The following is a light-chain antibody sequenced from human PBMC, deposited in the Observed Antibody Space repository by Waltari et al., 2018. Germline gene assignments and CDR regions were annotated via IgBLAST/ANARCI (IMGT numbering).Light chain of an antibody. J-gene: IGKJ1*01. Sequence: DIVMTQSPDSLAVPLGERATINCKSSQSVLYSSNDKNYLAWYQQKPGQPPKLLICWASTRQSGVPDRFSGSGSGTDFTLTISSLQAEDVAVYYCQQYYSKRTFGQGTKVEI. V-gene: IGKV4-1*01. CDR3: QQYYSKRT. CDR2: WAS. CDR1: QSVLYSSNDKNY.